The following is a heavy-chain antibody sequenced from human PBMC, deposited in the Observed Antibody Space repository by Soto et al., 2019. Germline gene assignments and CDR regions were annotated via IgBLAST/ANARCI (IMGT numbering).Heavy chain of an antibody. Sequence: QVPLVQSGAEVKKPGASVKVSCKASGYTFTRSGISWVRQAPGQGLEWMGWISTYNGDTNYAQTFQGRVTMTTDTSTSTVHMEVRSLRSDDTAVYYCVREGVAPYYYYGMDVWGQGTPVTVSS. J-gene: IGHJ6*02. CDR3: VREGVAPYYYYGMDV. CDR2: ISTYNGDT. CDR1: GYTFTRSG. V-gene: IGHV1-18*01. D-gene: IGHD5-12*01.